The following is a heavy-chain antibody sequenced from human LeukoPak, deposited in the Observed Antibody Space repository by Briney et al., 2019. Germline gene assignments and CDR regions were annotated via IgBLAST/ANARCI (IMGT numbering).Heavy chain of an antibody. Sequence: SETLSLTCAVSGYSISSGYYWGWIRQPPRKGLEWIGSIYYSGNTYYNASLKSQVSISIDTSKNQFSLRLTSVTAADTAVYYCARQTGSGLFILPGGQGTLVTVSS. J-gene: IGHJ4*02. CDR3: ARQTGSGLFILP. CDR2: IYYSGNT. V-gene: IGHV4-38-2*01. CDR1: GYSISSGYY. D-gene: IGHD3/OR15-3a*01.